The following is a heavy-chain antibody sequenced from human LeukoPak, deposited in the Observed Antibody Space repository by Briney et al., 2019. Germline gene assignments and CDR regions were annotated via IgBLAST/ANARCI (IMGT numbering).Heavy chain of an antibody. J-gene: IGHJ4*02. CDR1: GGTFSNYA. Sequence: SVKVSCKASGGTFSNYAISWVRQAPGQGLEWMGGIIPIFGTANYAQKFQGRVTITADKSTSTVYMELSSLRSEDTAVYYCARGNYGSGSYNGDWGLIDYWGQGTLVTVSS. V-gene: IGHV1-69*06. CDR2: IIPIFGTA. D-gene: IGHD3-10*01. CDR3: ARGNYGSGSYNGDWGLIDY.